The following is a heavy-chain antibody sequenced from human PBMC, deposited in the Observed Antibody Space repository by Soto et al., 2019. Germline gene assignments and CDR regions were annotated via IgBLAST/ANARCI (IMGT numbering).Heavy chain of an antibody. CDR2: IYYSGST. V-gene: IGHV4-61*01. D-gene: IGHD6-19*01. J-gene: IGHJ5*02. CDR3: ARAPVAARNWFDP. CDR1: GGSVSSGSYY. Sequence: ASETLSLTCTVSGGSVSSGSYYWSWIRQPPGKGLEWIGYIYYSGSTNYNPSLKSRVTISVDTSKNQFSLKLSSVTSADTAVYYCARAPVAARNWFDPWGQGTLVTVSS.